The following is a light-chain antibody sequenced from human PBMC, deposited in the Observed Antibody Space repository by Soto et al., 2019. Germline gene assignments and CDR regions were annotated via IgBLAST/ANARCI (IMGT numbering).Light chain of an antibody. J-gene: IGKJ2*01. CDR3: QQYYSTPYT. Sequence: DFVMTQTPDSLAVSLGEKATINCKSSPSVLSSSNNKNYLAGYQQKPGQPPKLLFYWASTRDSGVPDRFSGSGSGTDFTLTISSLQAEDVALYYCQQYYSTPYTFGQGTKLEI. V-gene: IGKV4-1*01. CDR2: WAS. CDR1: PSVLSSSNNKNY.